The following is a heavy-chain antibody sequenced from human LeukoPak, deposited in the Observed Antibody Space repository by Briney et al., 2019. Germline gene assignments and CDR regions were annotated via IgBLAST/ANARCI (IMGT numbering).Heavy chain of an antibody. CDR3: ARDTGYYDSSGYFDY. CDR1: GGTFSSYA. V-gene: IGHV1-69*13. CDR2: IIPIFGTT. J-gene: IGHJ4*02. Sequence: SVKVSCKASGGTFSSYAISWVRQAPGQGLEWMGGIIPIFGTTNYAQKFQGRVTITADESTSTAYMELSSLRSEDTAVYYCARDTGYYDSSGYFDYWGQGTLVTVSS. D-gene: IGHD3-22*01.